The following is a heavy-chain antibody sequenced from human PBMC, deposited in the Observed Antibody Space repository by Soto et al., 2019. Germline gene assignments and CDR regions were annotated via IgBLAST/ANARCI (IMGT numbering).Heavy chain of an antibody. CDR3: ARDLLRYFDWLTD. D-gene: IGHD3-9*01. CDR1: GGTFSSYT. Sequence: QVQLVQSGAEVKKPGSSVKVSCKASGGTFSSYTISWVRQAPGQGLEWMGRIIPILGIANYAQKFQGRVTITADKSTSTADMELSSLRSEDTDVYYCARDLLRYFDWLTDWGQGTLVTVSS. CDR2: IIPILGIA. J-gene: IGHJ4*02. V-gene: IGHV1-69*08.